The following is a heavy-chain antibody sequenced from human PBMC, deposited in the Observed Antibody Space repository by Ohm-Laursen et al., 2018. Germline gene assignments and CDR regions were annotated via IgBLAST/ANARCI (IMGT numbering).Heavy chain of an antibody. J-gene: IGHJ6*02. CDR2: IIPIFGTA. Sequence: SSVKVSCKPSGGTFSSYAISWVRQAPGQGLEWMGGIIPIFGTANYAQKFQGRVTITADESTSTAYMELSSLRSEDTAVYYCAREGDYDFWSGLDYGMDVWGQGTTVTVSS. D-gene: IGHD3-3*01. CDR1: GGTFSSYA. V-gene: IGHV1-69*01. CDR3: AREGDYDFWSGLDYGMDV.